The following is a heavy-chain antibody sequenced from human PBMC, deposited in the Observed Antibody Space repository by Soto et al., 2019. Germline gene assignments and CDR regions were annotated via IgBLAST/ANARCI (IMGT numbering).Heavy chain of an antibody. CDR2: IYYSGST. J-gene: IGHJ5*02. CDR1: GGSIRSSRYY. V-gene: IGHV4-39*01. CDR3: ARNWDITIFGVVIFGWFGP. D-gene: IGHD3-3*01. Sequence: PSESMSLASTVCGGSIRSSRYYWGWIRQPPGKGLERIGSIYYSGSTYHNPSLKSRVTISVDTSKNQFSLKLSSVTAADTAVYYCARNWDITIFGVVIFGWFGPWGQGTLGTVSS.